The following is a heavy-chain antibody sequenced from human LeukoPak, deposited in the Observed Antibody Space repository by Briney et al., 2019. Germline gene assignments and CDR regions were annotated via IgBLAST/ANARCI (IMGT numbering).Heavy chain of an antibody. Sequence: GGSLRLSCAASGFTVSSNYMSWVRQAPGKGLEWVANIKQDGSEKYYVDSVKGRFTISRDNAKNSLYLQMNSLRAEDTAVYYCARLSGSFLDYWGQGTLVTVSS. J-gene: IGHJ4*02. CDR3: ARLSGSFLDY. V-gene: IGHV3-7*01. D-gene: IGHD1-26*01. CDR2: IKQDGSEK. CDR1: GFTVSSNY.